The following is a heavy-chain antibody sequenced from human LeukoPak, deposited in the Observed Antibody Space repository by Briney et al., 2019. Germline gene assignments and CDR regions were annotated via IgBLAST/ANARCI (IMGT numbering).Heavy chain of an antibody. CDR2: IYPGDPDT. D-gene: IGHD3-10*01. V-gene: IGHV5-51*01. CDR3: ARRLVRNGSAFDI. CDR1: GYSFTSYW. Sequence: GESLNISCKGSGYSFTSYWIGWVRQMPGKGLEWMGIIYPGDPDTRYSPSFQGQVTISADKSISTAYLQWSSLKASDTAMYYCARRLVRNGSAFDIWGQGTMVTVSS. J-gene: IGHJ3*02.